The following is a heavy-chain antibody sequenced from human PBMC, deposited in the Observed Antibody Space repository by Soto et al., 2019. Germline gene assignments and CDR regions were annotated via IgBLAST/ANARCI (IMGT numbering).Heavy chain of an antibody. D-gene: IGHD6-6*01. CDR1: GYTLTSYG. CDR2: ISAYNGNT. Sequence: ASVKVSCKASGYTLTSYGISWVRQAPGQGLEWMGWISAYNGNTNYAQKLQGRVTMTTDTSTSTAYMELRSLRSDDTAVYYCARDRSIAAPLGYYYGMDVWGQGTTVTVSS. CDR3: ARDRSIAAPLGYYYGMDV. V-gene: IGHV1-18*01. J-gene: IGHJ6*02.